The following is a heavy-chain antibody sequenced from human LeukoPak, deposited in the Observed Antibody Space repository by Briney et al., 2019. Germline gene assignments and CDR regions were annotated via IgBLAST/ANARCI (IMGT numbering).Heavy chain of an antibody. J-gene: IGHJ4*02. CDR3: ARAGYGDSDFDY. D-gene: IGHD4-17*01. Sequence: SETLSLTCTVSGGSISSSSYYWGWIRQPPGKGLEWIGSIYYTGRTYYNPSLKSRVTISVDTSKNQFSLKLSSVTAADTAMYYCARAGYGDSDFDYWGQGTLVTVSS. CDR1: GGSISSSSYY. CDR2: IYYTGRT. V-gene: IGHV4-39*01.